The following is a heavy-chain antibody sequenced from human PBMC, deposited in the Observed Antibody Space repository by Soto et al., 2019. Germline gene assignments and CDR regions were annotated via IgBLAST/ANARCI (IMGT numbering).Heavy chain of an antibody. V-gene: IGHV3-33*06. CDR1: GFTFSSYG. D-gene: IGHD6-19*01. Sequence: QVQLVESGGGVVQPGKSLRLSCAASGFTFSSYGMHWVRQAPGKGLEWVAVIWDDGSNKYYADSVKGRFTSSRDNSKNTLYLQMNSLRAEDTAVYYCAKDQLGGWDYYYYYYGMDVWGHGTTVTVSS. CDR2: IWDDGSNK. J-gene: IGHJ6*02. CDR3: AKDQLGGWDYYYYYYGMDV.